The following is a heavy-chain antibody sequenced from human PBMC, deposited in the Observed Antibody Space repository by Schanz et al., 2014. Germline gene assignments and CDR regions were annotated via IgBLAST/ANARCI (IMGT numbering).Heavy chain of an antibody. D-gene: IGHD3-10*01. CDR1: GFTFSSHW. Sequence: EVQLLESGGGLVQPGGSLRLSCAASGFTFSSHWMHWVRQDPGKGLVWVARINSVGSNTDYADSVTGRFTISRDSAKNSLYLQMNSLRPEDTALYYCAKGSRSGSKVMDVWGKGTTXTVSS. J-gene: IGHJ6*03. V-gene: IGHV3-74*02. CDR2: INSVGSNT. CDR3: AKGSRSGSKVMDV.